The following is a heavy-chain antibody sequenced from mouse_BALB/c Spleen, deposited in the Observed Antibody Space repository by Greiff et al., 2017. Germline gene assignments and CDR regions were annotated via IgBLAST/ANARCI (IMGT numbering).Heavy chain of an antibody. D-gene: IGHD2-1*01. J-gene: IGHJ4*01. CDR3: ARKEYYGNYGDAMDY. V-gene: IGHV5-9-4*01. CDR1: GFTFSSYA. Sequence: EVKLMESGGGLVKPGGSLKLSCAASGFTFSSYAMSWVRQSPEKRLEWVAEISSGGSYTYYPDTVTGRFTISRDNAKNTLYLEMSSLRSEDTAMYYCARKEYYGNYGDAMDYWGQGTSVTVSS. CDR2: ISSGGSYT.